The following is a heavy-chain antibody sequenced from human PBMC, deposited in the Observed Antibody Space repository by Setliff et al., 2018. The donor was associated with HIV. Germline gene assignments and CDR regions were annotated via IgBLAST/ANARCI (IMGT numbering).Heavy chain of an antibody. J-gene: IGHJ4*02. CDR3: ARGSWLVAVRFFDY. Sequence: PSETLSLTCTLYGGSLTNYYWTWIRQSPGEGLEWIGEIVDSGSTTYNPSLKSRVTISLDTSKKQFSLKLKSVTAADTAGYYCARGSWLVAVRFFDYWGQGTLVTV. CDR2: IVDSGST. CDR1: GGSLTNYY. D-gene: IGHD5-12*01. V-gene: IGHV4-34*01.